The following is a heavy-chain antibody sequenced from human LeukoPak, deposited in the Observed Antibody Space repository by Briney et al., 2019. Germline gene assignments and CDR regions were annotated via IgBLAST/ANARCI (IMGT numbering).Heavy chain of an antibody. CDR1: GFTFNSFG. V-gene: IGHV3-30*19. J-gene: IGHJ4*02. CDR3: ARDDGSGSYIY. CDR2: IYYDGSNN. D-gene: IGHD3-10*01. Sequence: GGSLRLSCAASGFTFNSFGIHWVRQAPGKGLEWVAVIYYDGSNNFYSDSVKGRFTISRDNSKNTVFLQMSSLRAEDTAVYYCARDDGSGSYIYWGQGTLVTVSS.